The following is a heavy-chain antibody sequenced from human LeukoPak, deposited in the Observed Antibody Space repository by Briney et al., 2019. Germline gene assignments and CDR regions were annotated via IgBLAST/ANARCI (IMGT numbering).Heavy chain of an antibody. J-gene: IGHJ4*02. CDR2: IHSSGGS. V-gene: IGHV4-4*09. CDR3: ARLGSYHDF. Sequence: EWMGHIHSSGGSSYYPSLKSRLTLSIDTSRNQLSLKLPSVTAADTAVYFCARLGSYHDFWGQGALVTVSS. D-gene: IGHD1-26*01.